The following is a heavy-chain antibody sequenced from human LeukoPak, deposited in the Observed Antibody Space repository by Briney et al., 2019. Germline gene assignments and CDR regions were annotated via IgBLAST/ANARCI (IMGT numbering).Heavy chain of an antibody. J-gene: IGHJ6*02. CDR3: ARPQTTVTTHYYYYYGMDV. V-gene: IGHV1-8*02. CDR1: GYTFTGYY. D-gene: IGHD4-17*01. Sequence: ASVKVSCKASGYTFTGYYMHWVRQAPGQGLEWMGWINPNSGNTGYAQKFQGRVTMTRNTSISTAYMELSSLRSEDTAVYYCARPQTTVTTHYYYYYGMDVWGQGTTVTVSS. CDR2: INPNSGNT.